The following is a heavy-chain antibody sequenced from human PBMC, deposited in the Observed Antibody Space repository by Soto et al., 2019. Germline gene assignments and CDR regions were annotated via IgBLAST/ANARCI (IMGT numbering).Heavy chain of an antibody. CDR2: ISAYNGKT. Sequence: QVHLVQSGAEVKKPGASVKVSCKASGYTFTSYGINWVRQAPGQGLEWMGWISAYNGKTNYAPKLQGRVTMTTDTSTSTAYMELGSLRCDDTAVYYCGRDDYDSSGLYYFEYWGQGTRVTVSS. D-gene: IGHD3-22*01. J-gene: IGHJ4*02. V-gene: IGHV1-18*01. CDR3: GRDDYDSSGLYYFEY. CDR1: GYTFTSYG.